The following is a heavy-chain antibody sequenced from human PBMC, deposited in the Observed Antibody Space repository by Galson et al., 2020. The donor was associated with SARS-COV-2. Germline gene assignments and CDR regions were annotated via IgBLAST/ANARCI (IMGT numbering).Heavy chain of an antibody. CDR3: ATSSVWELPNWFDP. J-gene: IGHJ5*02. Sequence: GESLKISCKVSGYTLTELSMHWVRQAPGKGLEWMGGFDPEDGETIYAQKFQGRVTMTEDTSTDTAYMELSSLRSEDTAVYYCATSSVWELPNWFDPWGQGTLVTVSS. CDR1: GYTLTELS. V-gene: IGHV1-24*01. D-gene: IGHD1-26*01. CDR2: FDPEDGET.